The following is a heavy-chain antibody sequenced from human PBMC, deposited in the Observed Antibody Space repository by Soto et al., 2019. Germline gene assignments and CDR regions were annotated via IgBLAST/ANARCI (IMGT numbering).Heavy chain of an antibody. V-gene: IGHV2-5*02. CDR1: WFSLNSTRMG. Sequence: GPEPRYQTQTLTQTCRFSWFSLNSTRMGVGWIRQPPGKALEWLALIYWDDDKRYSPSLKSRLAITKDTSKNQVVLTMSNMDPVDTAIFYCAHNAIYHSSPLYQNWGKGTLVPVSS. CDR2: IYWDDDK. CDR3: AHNAIYHSSPLYQN. J-gene: IGHJ4*02. D-gene: IGHD3-9*01.